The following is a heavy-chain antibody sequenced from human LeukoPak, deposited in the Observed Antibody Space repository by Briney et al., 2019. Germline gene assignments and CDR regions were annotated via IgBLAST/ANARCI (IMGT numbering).Heavy chain of an antibody. V-gene: IGHV4-39*07. D-gene: IGHD3-9*01. Sequence: SETLSLTCTVSGGSISSSSYYWGWIRQPPGKGLEWIGSIYYSGSTYYNPSLKSRVTISVDTSKNQFSLKLSSVTAADTAVYYCARVRRYLGVDAFDIWGQGTMVTVSS. CDR3: ARVRRYLGVDAFDI. J-gene: IGHJ3*02. CDR1: GGSISSSSYY. CDR2: IYYSGST.